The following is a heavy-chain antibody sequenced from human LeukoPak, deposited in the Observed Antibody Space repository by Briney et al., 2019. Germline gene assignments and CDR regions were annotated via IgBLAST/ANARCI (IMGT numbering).Heavy chain of an antibody. J-gene: IGHJ4*02. V-gene: IGHV3-7*01. CDR2: IKQDGSEK. CDR1: GFTFSSYW. CDR3: ARFSAPLRFRIDY. Sequence: GGSLRLSCAASGFTFSSYWMSWVRQAPGKGLEWVANIKQDGSEKYYVDSVKGRFTISRDNAKNSLYLQMNSLRAEDTAVYYCARFSAPLRFRIDYWGQGTLVTVSS. D-gene: IGHD3-16*01.